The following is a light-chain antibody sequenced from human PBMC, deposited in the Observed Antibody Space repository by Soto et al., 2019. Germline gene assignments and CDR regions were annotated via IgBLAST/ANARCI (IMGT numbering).Light chain of an antibody. CDR3: QHYKMYSPWT. V-gene: IGKV1-5*01. CDR1: QSITTW. CDR2: DVS. J-gene: IGKJ1*01. Sequence: DIQMTQSPSTVSAYVGDSVTITCRASQSITTWLAWYQQRPGKAPKLLIYDVSSLQSGFPSRFSGSGSGTEFPLATSSLQPDEFATYYCQHYKMYSPWTFGQGTKVEIK.